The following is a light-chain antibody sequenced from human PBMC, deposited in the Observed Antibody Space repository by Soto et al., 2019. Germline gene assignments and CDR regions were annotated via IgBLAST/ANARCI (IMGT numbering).Light chain of an antibody. V-gene: IGLV2-8*01. CDR3: NSYARNILV. CDR1: SSDVGGYNR. CDR2: EVF. Sequence: QSALTQPPSASGSPGQPVSISCTGTSSDVGGYNRVSWYQHHPGKAPKLIIYEVFKRPSGVPALFSGSKSGNTASLTVSGLQAEDEADYYCNSYARNILVFGGGTKLTVL. J-gene: IGLJ3*02.